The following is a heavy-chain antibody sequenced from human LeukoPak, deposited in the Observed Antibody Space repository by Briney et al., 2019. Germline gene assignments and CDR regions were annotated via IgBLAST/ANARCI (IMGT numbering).Heavy chain of an antibody. CDR1: GGSFSGCY. CDR2: INHSGST. V-gene: IGHV4-34*01. Sequence: PSETLSLTCAVYGGSFSGCYWSWIRQPPGKGLEWIGEINHSGSTNYNPSLKSRVTISVDTSKNQFSLKLSSVTAADTAVYYCARAGIRFSRSWFDPWGQGTLVTVSS. J-gene: IGHJ5*02. D-gene: IGHD3-3*01. CDR3: ARAGIRFSRSWFDP.